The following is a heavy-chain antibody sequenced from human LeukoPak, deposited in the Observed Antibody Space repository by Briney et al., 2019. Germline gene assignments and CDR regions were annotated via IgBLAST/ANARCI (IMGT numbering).Heavy chain of an antibody. J-gene: IGHJ6*03. CDR2: VNSDGTGT. V-gene: IGHV3-74*01. CDR3: IRTLIVATSPYMDV. D-gene: IGHD5-12*01. Sequence: PGGSLRLSCAASGLTFSSYWMHWVRQAPGKGLMWVSRVNSDGTGTTYADSVEGRFTISRDNAKNTVYLQMNSLRAEDTAIYYCIRTLIVATSPYMDVWGKGTTVTVSS. CDR1: GLTFSSYW.